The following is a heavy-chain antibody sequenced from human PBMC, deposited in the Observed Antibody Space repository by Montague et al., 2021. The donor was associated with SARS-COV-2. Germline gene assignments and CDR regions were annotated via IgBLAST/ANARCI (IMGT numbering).Heavy chain of an antibody. CDR1: AGSISTNSYY. Sequence: SETLSLTCTVSAGSISTNSYYWAWIRQPPGKGLEWIGSISYSGSTYFNPSLESRLTMSVDTSKNRFSLKLSSVTAADTAVYYCARLWDFYGSGSYENSWFDPWGQGTRVTVSS. V-gene: IGHV4-39*02. D-gene: IGHD3-10*01. CDR3: ARLWDFYGSGSYENSWFDP. CDR2: ISYSGST. J-gene: IGHJ5*02.